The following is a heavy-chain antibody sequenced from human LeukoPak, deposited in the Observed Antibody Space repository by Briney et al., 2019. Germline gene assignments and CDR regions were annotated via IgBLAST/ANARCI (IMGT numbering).Heavy chain of an antibody. CDR1: EYSFATYW. Sequence: GESLKISSQGSEYSFATYWIAWLRQMPGKGVEWIGIIYPSDSDTRYSPSFQGQVTISADTPIKPAYLQWSSLKASDPAMYYCARPLQGIVGATGFAYWGQGTLVTVSS. CDR3: ARPLQGIVGATGFAY. J-gene: IGHJ4*02. D-gene: IGHD1-26*01. V-gene: IGHV5-51*01. CDR2: IYPSDSDT.